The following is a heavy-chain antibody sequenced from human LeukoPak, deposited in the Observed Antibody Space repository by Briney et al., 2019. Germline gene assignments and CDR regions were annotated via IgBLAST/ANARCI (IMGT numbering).Heavy chain of an antibody. Sequence: SETLSLTCTVSGGSISSSSHYWSWIRQPPGKGLEWIGEINHSGSTNYNPSLKSRVTISVDTSKNQFSLKLSSVTAADTAVYYCARQEFGIAAAGTKKGDYWGQGTLVTVSS. J-gene: IGHJ4*02. CDR1: GGSISSSSHY. CDR2: INHSGST. CDR3: ARQEFGIAAAGTKKGDY. V-gene: IGHV4-39*01. D-gene: IGHD6-13*01.